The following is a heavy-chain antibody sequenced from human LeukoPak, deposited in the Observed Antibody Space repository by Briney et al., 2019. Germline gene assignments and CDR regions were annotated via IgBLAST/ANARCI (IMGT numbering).Heavy chain of an antibody. J-gene: IGHJ4*02. Sequence: GRSLRLSCAAFGFTFSTYAMSWVRQAPGKGLEWVCGISASGGSTYYADSVKGRFTISRDNSKNTLYLQMNSLRAEDTAVYYCAKDRDSTLIRGAIYDWGQGTLVTVSS. D-gene: IGHD3-10*01. CDR2: ISASGGST. CDR1: GFTFSTYA. V-gene: IGHV3-23*01. CDR3: AKDRDSTLIRGAIYD.